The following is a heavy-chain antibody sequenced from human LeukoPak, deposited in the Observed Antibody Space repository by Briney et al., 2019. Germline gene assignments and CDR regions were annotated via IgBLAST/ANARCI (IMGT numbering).Heavy chain of an antibody. V-gene: IGHV3-30*02. CDR2: IRYDGSNK. Sequence: GGSLRLSCAASGFTFSSYGMHWVRQAPGKGLEWVAFIRYDGSNKYYADSVKGRFTISRDNSKNTLYLQMNSLRAEDTAVYYCAKDQALGASLFDYWGQGTLVTVSS. D-gene: IGHD1-26*01. CDR1: GFTFSSYG. J-gene: IGHJ4*02. CDR3: AKDQALGASLFDY.